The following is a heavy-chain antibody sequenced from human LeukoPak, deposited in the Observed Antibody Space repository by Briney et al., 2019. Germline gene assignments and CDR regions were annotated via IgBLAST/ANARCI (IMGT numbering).Heavy chain of an antibody. CDR3: ARADAPRGYYYYMDV. CDR1: GGSISSYY. Sequence: KSSETLSLTCTVSGGSISSYYWSWIRQPAGKGLEWIGRIYTSGSTNYNPSLKSRVTMSVDTSKNQFSLKLSSVTAADTAMYYCARADAPRGYYYYMDVWGKGTTVTVSS. CDR2: IYTSGST. J-gene: IGHJ6*03. V-gene: IGHV4-4*07. D-gene: IGHD3-10*01.